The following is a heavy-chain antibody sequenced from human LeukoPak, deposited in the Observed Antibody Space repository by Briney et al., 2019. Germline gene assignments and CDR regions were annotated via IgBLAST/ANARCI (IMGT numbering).Heavy chain of an antibody. D-gene: IGHD2-2*01. V-gene: IGHV1-69*13. J-gene: IGHJ3*02. Sequence: GASVKVSCKASGGTFSSYAISWVRQAPGQGLEWMGGIIPIFGTANYAQEFQGRVTITADESTSTAYMELSSLRSEDTAVYYCARGLRYCSSTSCYLNIWGQGTMVTVSS. CDR1: GGTFSSYA. CDR3: ARGLRYCSSTSCYLNI. CDR2: IIPIFGTA.